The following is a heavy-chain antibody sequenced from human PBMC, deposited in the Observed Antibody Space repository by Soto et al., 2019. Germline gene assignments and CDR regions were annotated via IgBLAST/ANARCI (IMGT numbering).Heavy chain of an antibody. Sequence: SETLSLTCPFSGGSISSGGYYWSWIRQHPGKGLEWIGYIYYSGSTYYNPSLKSRVTISVDTSKNQFSLKLSSVTAADTAVYYCARVINDYGDYNFDYWGQGTLVTV. V-gene: IGHV4-31*03. CDR3: ARVINDYGDYNFDY. J-gene: IGHJ4*02. D-gene: IGHD4-17*01. CDR2: IYYSGST. CDR1: GGSISSGGYY.